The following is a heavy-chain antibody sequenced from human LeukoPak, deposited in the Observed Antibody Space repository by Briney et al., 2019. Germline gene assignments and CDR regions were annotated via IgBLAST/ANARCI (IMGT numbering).Heavy chain of an antibody. Sequence: GGSLRLSCAASGFTFSAYAMTWVRQAPGKGLEGVSYISSSGSTTYYADSVKGRFTISRDNAKNSLYLRMNSLRAEDTAVYYCATSGTYSEFDSWGQGTLVTVSS. V-gene: IGHV3-48*03. D-gene: IGHD1-26*01. CDR1: GFTFSAYA. CDR2: ISSSGSTT. CDR3: ATSGTYSEFDS. J-gene: IGHJ4*02.